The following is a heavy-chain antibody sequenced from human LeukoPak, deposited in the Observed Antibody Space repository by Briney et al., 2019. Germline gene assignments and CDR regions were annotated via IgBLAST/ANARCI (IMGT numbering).Heavy chain of an antibody. V-gene: IGHV4-59*01. CDR3: ARHYCSSTSCYGSFDY. CDR2: IYYSGST. CDR1: GGSISSYY. J-gene: IGHJ4*02. Sequence: SETLSLTCTVSGGSISSYYWSWIRQPPGKGLDWIGYIYYSGSTNYNPSLESRVTISVDTSKNQFSLKLSSVTAADTAVYYCARHYCSSTSCYGSFDYWGQGTLVTVSS. D-gene: IGHD2-2*01.